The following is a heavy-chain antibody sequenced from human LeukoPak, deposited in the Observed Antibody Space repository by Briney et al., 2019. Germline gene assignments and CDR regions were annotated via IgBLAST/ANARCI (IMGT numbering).Heavy chain of an antibody. V-gene: IGHV1-8*03. CDR3: ARGPTLGGFDH. CDR2: MNPNSGNT. Sequence: ASVKVSCKASGYTFTSYDINWVRQATGQGLEWMGWMNPNSGNTGYAQKFQGRVTITRNTSMSTASMELSSLKSEDTAVYYCARGPTLGGFDHWGQGTLVTVSS. J-gene: IGHJ4*02. D-gene: IGHD2-15*01. CDR1: GYTFTSYD.